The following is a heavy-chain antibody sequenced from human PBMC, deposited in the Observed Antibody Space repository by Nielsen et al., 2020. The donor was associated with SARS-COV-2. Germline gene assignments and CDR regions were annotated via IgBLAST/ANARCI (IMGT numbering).Heavy chain of an antibody. D-gene: IGHD6-13*01. CDR1: GYSFTGSW. CDR2: IYFGDSDT. V-gene: IGHV5-51*01. J-gene: IGHJ6*02. Sequence: GESLKISCKGSGYSFTGSWMAWVRQMPGKGLEWMGVIYFGDSDTRYSPSFQGQVTISADKSISTAYLQWSSLKASDTAMYYCARSSSFDGMDVWGQGTTVTVSS. CDR3: ARSSSFDGMDV.